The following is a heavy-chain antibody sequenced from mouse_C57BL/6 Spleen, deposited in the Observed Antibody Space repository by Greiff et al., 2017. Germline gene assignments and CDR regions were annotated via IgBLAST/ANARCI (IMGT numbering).Heavy chain of an antibody. Sequence: VQLQESGPELVKPGASVKISCKASGYTFTDYYINWVKQRPGQGLEWIGWIYPGSGNTKYNAKFKGKATLTVATSSSTAYMQLSSLTSEDSAVYFCARGFLEDAMDYWGQGTSVTVSS. D-gene: IGHD2-10*02. CDR2: IYPGSGNT. V-gene: IGHV1-84*01. J-gene: IGHJ4*01. CDR1: GYTFTDYY. CDR3: ARGFLEDAMDY.